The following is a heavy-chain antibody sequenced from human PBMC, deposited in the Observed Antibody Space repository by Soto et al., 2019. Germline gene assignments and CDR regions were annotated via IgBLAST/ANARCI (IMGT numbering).Heavy chain of an antibody. V-gene: IGHV4-39*01. Sequence: QLQLQESGPGLVKPSETLSLTCNVSGGSISSSRSYWAWFRQPPGKELEWIANIFYAGNTYYNPSLKRRVTVSVDTSTNQFSLKLDSVTAADTAVYYCARQAAAPGIDLWFDPWGQGTLVTVSS. CDR2: IFYAGNT. CDR1: GGSISSSRSY. D-gene: IGHD6-13*01. J-gene: IGHJ5*02. CDR3: ARQAAAPGIDLWFDP.